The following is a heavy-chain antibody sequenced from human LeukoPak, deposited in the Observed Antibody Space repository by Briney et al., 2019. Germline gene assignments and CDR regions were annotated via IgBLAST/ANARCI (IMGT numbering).Heavy chain of an antibody. D-gene: IGHD6-6*01. J-gene: IGHJ4*02. Sequence: PGGSLRLSCAASGFTFSSYAMSWVRQAPGKGLEWVSAISGSGGSTYYADSVKGRFTISRGNSKNTLYLQMNSLRAEDTAVYYCAKVGILGIAARPGGFDYWGQGTLVTVSS. V-gene: IGHV3-23*01. CDR1: GFTFSSYA. CDR2: ISGSGGST. CDR3: AKVGILGIAARPGGFDY.